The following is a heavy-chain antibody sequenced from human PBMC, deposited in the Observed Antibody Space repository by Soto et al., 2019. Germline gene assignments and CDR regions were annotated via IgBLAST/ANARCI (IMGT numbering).Heavy chain of an antibody. CDR3: AKDKPGTTSFDY. Sequence: EVQLLESGGGLVQLGGSLRLSCAASGFTISSNAMYWVRQAPGKGLEWVSAISDRGDTTHYADSVKGRFTISRDTSKNTLYLQLNALRADDTAVYYCAKDKPGTTSFDYWGQGTLVTVSS. CDR1: GFTISSNA. CDR2: ISDRGDTT. D-gene: IGHD1-1*01. V-gene: IGHV3-23*01. J-gene: IGHJ4*02.